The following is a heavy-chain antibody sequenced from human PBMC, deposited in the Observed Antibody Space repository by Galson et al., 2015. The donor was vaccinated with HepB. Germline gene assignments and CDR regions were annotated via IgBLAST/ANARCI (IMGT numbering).Heavy chain of an antibody. CDR1: GDSVSSNSAA. V-gene: IGHV6-1*01. J-gene: IGHJ6*02. CDR2: TYYRSKWYN. D-gene: IGHD3-22*01. CDR3: ARAKHYYDTSGYYLHGMDV. Sequence: CAISGDSVSSNSAAWNWIRQSPSRGLEWLGRTYYRSKWYNDYAVSLKSRITINPDTTKNQFSLQLNSVTPEDTAVYYCARAKHYYDTSGYYLHGMDVWGQGTTVTVSS.